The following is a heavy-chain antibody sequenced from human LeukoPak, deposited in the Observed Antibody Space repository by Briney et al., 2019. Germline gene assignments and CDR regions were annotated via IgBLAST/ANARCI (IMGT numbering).Heavy chain of an antibody. CDR2: ISTTSTYI. CDR3: ARAGTCSSTSCDGGIEY. D-gene: IGHD2-2*01. V-gene: IGHV3-21*06. CDR1: GFAFSSYN. Sequence: GGSLRLSCAASGFAFSSYNMKWVRQAPGKGLEWVSFISTTSTYIYHADSVKGRFTVSRDNSKNLLYLQMDSLRVEDTAVYYCARAGTCSSTSCDGGIEYWGQGTLVTVSS. J-gene: IGHJ4*02.